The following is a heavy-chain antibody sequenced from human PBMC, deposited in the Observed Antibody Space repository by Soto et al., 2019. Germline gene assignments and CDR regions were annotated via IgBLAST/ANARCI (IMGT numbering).Heavy chain of an antibody. D-gene: IGHD4-17*01. CDR1: GFTFSDYY. J-gene: IGHJ4*02. Sequence: PGGSLRLSCAASGFTFSDYYMSWIRQAPGKGLEWVSYISTYGNTIYYADSVKGRFTISRDNAKNSLYLQMNSLRAEDTAVYYCARDLGLRVFFDQWGQGTLVTVSS. V-gene: IGHV3-11*01. CDR3: ARDLGLRVFFDQ. CDR2: ISTYGNTI.